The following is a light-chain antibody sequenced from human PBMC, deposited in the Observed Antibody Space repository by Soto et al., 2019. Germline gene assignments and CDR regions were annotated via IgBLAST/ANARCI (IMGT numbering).Light chain of an antibody. CDR1: QSLSTN. Sequence: DIVMTQSPATLSASPGERATLSCRASQSLSTNLAWYQQKPGQAPRLLIYDASTRATGIPARFSGSGSGTEFTLTISSLQSEDFAVYYCQQYSNWYSFGQGTKLEI. CDR3: QQYSNWYS. J-gene: IGKJ2*03. V-gene: IGKV3-15*01. CDR2: DAS.